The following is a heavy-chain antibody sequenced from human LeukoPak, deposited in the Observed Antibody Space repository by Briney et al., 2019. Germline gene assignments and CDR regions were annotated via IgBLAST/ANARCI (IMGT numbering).Heavy chain of an antibody. J-gene: IGHJ4*02. CDR2: INPNSGGT. Sequence: ASVKVSCKASGYTFTGNYIHWVRQAPGQGVEWVGWINPNSGGTNYGQKFQGRVTMTRDTSISTAYMELCGLRSDDTAVYYCARDLLDFWSGYYRAHFDYWGQGTLVTVSS. D-gene: IGHD3-3*01. V-gene: IGHV1-2*02. CDR3: ARDLLDFWSGYYRAHFDY. CDR1: GYTFTGNY.